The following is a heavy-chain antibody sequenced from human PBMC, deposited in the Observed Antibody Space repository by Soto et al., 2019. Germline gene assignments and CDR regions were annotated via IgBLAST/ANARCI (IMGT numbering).Heavy chain of an antibody. D-gene: IGHD6-19*01. CDR1: GFTVSSNY. CDR3: ARDSSGWYGGGFDY. CDR2: IYSGGST. J-gene: IGHJ4*02. Sequence: XVSLGLSCAASGFTVSSNYMSGVRQAPGKGLEWVSVIYSGGSTYYADSVKGRFTISRDNSKNTLYLQMNSLRAEDTAVYYCARDSSGWYGGGFDYWGQGTLVTVSS. V-gene: IGHV3-53*01.